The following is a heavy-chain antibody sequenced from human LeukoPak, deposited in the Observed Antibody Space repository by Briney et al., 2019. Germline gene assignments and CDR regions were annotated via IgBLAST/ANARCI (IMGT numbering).Heavy chain of an antibody. D-gene: IGHD2-15*01. CDR2: ISSSGHSI. CDR3: ARSRVVDAAFFDY. Sequence: GGSLRLSCVASGFTFSDYYMSWIRQAPGKGLEWVSYISSSGHSIYYADSVKGRFTISRDNVKNALYLQMNSLRAEDTAVCYCARSRVVDAAFFDYWGQGTLATVSS. J-gene: IGHJ4*02. CDR1: GFTFSDYY. V-gene: IGHV3-11*01.